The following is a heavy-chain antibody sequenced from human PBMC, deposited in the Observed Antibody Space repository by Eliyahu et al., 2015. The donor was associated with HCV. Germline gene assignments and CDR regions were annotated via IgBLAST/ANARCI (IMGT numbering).Heavy chain of an antibody. Sequence: QVQLQQWGAGLLKPSETLSLTXAVYGXSFXGXXWSWIRQPPGKGLEWIGEINHSGSTNYNPSLKSRVTISVDTSKNQFSLKLSSVTAADTAVYYCARGRLLWFGEVRYYYGMDVWGQGTTVTVSS. CDR3: ARGRLLWFGEVRYYYGMDV. V-gene: IGHV4-34*01. J-gene: IGHJ6*02. CDR1: GXSFXGXX. D-gene: IGHD3-10*01. CDR2: INHSGST.